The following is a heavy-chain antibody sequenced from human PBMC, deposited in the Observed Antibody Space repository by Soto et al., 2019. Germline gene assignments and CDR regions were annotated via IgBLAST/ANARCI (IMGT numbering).Heavy chain of an antibody. V-gene: IGHV4-4*07. Sequence: QVQLQESGPGLLKPSETLSLTCTVSGGSISSYYWGWIRQPAGKGLEWIGRIYTSGSTNYNPSLKSRVTMSVDTSKNQFSLKLSSVTAADTAVYYCARACSSNSCYDVFDYWGQGTLVTVSS. CDR2: IYTSGST. J-gene: IGHJ4*02. CDR3: ARACSSNSCYDVFDY. D-gene: IGHD2-2*01. CDR1: GGSISSYY.